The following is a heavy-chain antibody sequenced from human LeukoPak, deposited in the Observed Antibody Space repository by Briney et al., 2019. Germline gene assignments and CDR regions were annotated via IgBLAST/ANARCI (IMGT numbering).Heavy chain of an antibody. J-gene: IGHJ4*02. Sequence: ASVKVSCKASGYTFTGYNINWLRQAPGQGPEWMGWINPNSGGTNYAQKFQGRVTMTRDTSITTAYMELSSLRSDDTAVYYCARGGHFDYWGQGTLVTVSS. D-gene: IGHD2-15*01. CDR1: GYTFTGYN. CDR2: INPNSGGT. V-gene: IGHV1-2*02. CDR3: ARGGHFDY.